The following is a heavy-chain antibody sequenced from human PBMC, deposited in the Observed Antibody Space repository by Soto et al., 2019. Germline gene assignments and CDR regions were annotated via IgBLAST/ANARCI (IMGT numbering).Heavy chain of an antibody. D-gene: IGHD3-10*01. CDR2: ISYDGRNK. J-gene: IGHJ4*02. Sequence: GGSLRLSCAASGFTFSSYAMHWVRQAPGKGLEWVAVISYDGRNKYYADSVKGRFTISRDSSKNTLYLQMNSLRAEDTAVYYCARDMDYYGSGSYLPDYWGQGTLVTVSS. CDR1: GFTFSSYA. V-gene: IGHV3-30*04. CDR3: ARDMDYYGSGSYLPDY.